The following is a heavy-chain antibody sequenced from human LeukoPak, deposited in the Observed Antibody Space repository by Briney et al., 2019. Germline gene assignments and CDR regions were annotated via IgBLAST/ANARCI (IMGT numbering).Heavy chain of an antibody. V-gene: IGHV3-66*01. J-gene: IGHJ4*02. D-gene: IGHD2-2*01. CDR2: IYSGGST. CDR3: ARVGDCGRASCYAIDY. Sequence: PGGSLRLSCAASGFTVSSSYMTWVRQAPGKGLEWVSIIYSGGSTYYTDSVRGRFIISRDISKNTLYLQMNSLRAEDTAVYYCARVGDCGRASCYAIDYWGQGTLVTVSS. CDR1: GFTVSSSY.